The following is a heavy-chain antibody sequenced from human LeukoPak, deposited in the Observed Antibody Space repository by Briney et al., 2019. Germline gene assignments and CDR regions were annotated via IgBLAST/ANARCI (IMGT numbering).Heavy chain of an antibody. Sequence: GGSLRHSCAASGFTFSSYNMNWVRQAPGKGLEWVSSITSSSSYIYYADSVKGRFTISRDNAKNSLYLQMNSLRAEDTAVYFCARDVVPGYCSGGTCYPLDHWGQGTLVTVS. J-gene: IGHJ4*02. CDR1: GFTFSSYN. D-gene: IGHD2-15*01. CDR3: ARDVVPGYCSGGTCYPLDH. CDR2: ITSSSSYI. V-gene: IGHV3-21*01.